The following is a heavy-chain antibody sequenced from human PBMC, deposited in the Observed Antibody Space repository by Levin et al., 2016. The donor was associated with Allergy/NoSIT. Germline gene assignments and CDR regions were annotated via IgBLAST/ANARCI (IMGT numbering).Heavy chain of an antibody. CDR2: IYPGDSDT. V-gene: IGHV5-51*01. D-gene: IGHD2-21*01. CDR3: ARAAFLAYCGGDCHPGFDY. CDR1: GYSFTSYW. J-gene: IGHJ4*02. Sequence: GESLKISCKGSGYSFTSYWIGWVRQMPGKGLEWMGIIYPGDSDTRYSPSFQGQVTISADKSISTAYLQWSSLKASDTAMYYCARAAFLAYCGGDCHPGFDYWGQGTLVTVSS.